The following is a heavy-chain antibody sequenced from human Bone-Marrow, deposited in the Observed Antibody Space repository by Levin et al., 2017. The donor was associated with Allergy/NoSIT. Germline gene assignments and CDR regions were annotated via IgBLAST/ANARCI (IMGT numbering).Heavy chain of an antibody. CDR2: ISAYNGNT. J-gene: IGHJ4*02. V-gene: IGHV1-18*01. CDR3: ARDRTLYSGSYYFDY. Sequence: GESLKISCKASGYTFTSYGISWVRQAPGQGLEWMGWISAYNGNTNYAQKLQGRVTMTTDTSTSTAYMELRSLRSDDTAVYYCARDRTLYSGSYYFDYWGQGTLVTVSS. D-gene: IGHD1-26*01. CDR1: GYTFTSYG.